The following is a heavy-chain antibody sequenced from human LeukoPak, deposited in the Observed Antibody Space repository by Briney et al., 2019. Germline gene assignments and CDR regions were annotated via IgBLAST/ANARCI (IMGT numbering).Heavy chain of an antibody. D-gene: IGHD3-9*01. Sequence: GASVKVSCKASGYTFTSYDINWVRQAPGQGLEWMGWMNPNSGNTGYVQKFQGRVTMTRNTSISTAYMELSSLRSEDTAVYYCARLDILTGYSSDYWGQGTLVTVSS. CDR3: ARLDILTGYSSDY. V-gene: IGHV1-8*01. CDR1: GYTFTSYD. J-gene: IGHJ4*02. CDR2: MNPNSGNT.